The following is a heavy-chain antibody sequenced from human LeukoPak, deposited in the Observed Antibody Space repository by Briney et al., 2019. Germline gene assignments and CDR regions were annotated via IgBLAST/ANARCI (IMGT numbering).Heavy chain of an antibody. J-gene: IGHJ4*02. D-gene: IGHD3-10*01. CDR1: GFTFSNFW. CDR2: ITPDGGGA. Sequence: GGSLRLSCAASGFTFSNFWMHWVRQAPGKGLVWVSRITPDGGGADYMDSVKGRFTISRDNAKNTVYLQTNSLGADDMAVYYCARGVDWTTINELNYWGQGTLVTVSS. CDR3: ARGVDWTTINELNY. V-gene: IGHV3-74*01.